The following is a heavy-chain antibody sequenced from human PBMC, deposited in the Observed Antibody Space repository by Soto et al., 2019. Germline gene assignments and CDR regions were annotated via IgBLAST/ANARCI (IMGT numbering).Heavy chain of an antibody. CDR1: GGSFSGYY. CDR3: ARGSRDYDFWSGYYTSYYYYYGMDV. Sequence: NPSETLSLTCAVYGGSFSGYYWSWIRQPPGKGLEWIGEINHSGSTNYNPSLKSRVTISVDTSKNQFSLKLSSVTAADTAVYYCARGSRDYDFWSGYYTSYYYYYGMDVWGQGTTVTVSS. V-gene: IGHV4-34*01. D-gene: IGHD3-3*01. CDR2: INHSGST. J-gene: IGHJ6*02.